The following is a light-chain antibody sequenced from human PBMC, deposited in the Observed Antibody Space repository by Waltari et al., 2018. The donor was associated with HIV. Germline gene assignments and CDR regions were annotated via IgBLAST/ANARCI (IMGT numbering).Light chain of an antibody. J-gene: IGKJ1*01. Sequence: DVVMTQSPDSLAVSLGERATIHCKTSTNVLYSTNNKNYLAWYQQKPGQPPRLLIYWASSRKSGVPDRFSGSGSGTDFTLTISDLQAEDVAVYYCQQYYSTPWTFGQGTKVEV. CDR1: TNVLYSTNNKNY. CDR2: WAS. CDR3: QQYYSTPWT. V-gene: IGKV4-1*01.